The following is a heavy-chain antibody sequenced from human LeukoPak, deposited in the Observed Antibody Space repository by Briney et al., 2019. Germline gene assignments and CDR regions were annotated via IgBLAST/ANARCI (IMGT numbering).Heavy chain of an antibody. CDR2: INPNTGDT. CDR1: GYTFTAYY. CDR3: AGSADGYTCGHFDF. V-gene: IGHV1-2*02. Sequence: ASVKVSCKASGYTFTAYYMHWVRQAPGQGLEWMGWINPNTGDTNYAQNFQGRVTMNRDTSISTAYMELSSLRSDDTAVYYCAGSADGYTCGHFDFWGQGTLVTVSS. J-gene: IGHJ4*02. D-gene: IGHD5-18*01.